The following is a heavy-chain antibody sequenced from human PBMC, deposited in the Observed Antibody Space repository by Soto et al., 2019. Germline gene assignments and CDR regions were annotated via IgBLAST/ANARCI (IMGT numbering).Heavy chain of an antibody. CDR1: GGSISSYY. J-gene: IGHJ4*02. CDR3: ARHGSYYDRSGYVDY. CDR2: ISYGGTT. Sequence: SETLSLTCTVSGGSISSYYWGWIRQPPGKGLEWIGSISYGGTTYYNPSLQSRVALSVATSKKQFSLKMTSVTAADTAVYYCARHGSYYDRSGYVDYWRQGTLVTVSS. V-gene: IGHV4-39*01. D-gene: IGHD3-22*01.